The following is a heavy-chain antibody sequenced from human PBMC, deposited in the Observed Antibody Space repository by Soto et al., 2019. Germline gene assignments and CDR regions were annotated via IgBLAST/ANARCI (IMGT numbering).Heavy chain of an antibody. CDR1: EFSFSSYA. V-gene: IGHV3-23*01. CDR2: ISGSGGRT. CDR3: AKRRYFDFWSGYSSKPDLDWGMDV. D-gene: IGHD3-3*01. J-gene: IGHJ6*02. Sequence: EVQLLESGGGLVQPGGSLRLSCAASEFSFSSYALNWVRQAPGKGLEWVSAISGSGGRTYYADSVKGRFTISRDNFKNTLYLQMNSLRADDTALYYCAKRRYFDFWSGYSSKPDLDWGMDVWGQGTTVTVSS.